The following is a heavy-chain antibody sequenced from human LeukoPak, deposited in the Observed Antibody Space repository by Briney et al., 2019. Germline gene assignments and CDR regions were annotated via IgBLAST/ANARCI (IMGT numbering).Heavy chain of an antibody. CDR1: GYTFTTYD. CDR2: VTPTSGNT. CDR3: ARGAVQCMDY. V-gene: IGHV1-8*03. Sequence: ASVKVSCKASGYTFTTYDINWVRQAPGQGLEWMGWVTPTSGNTGYAQKFQGRVTISRDTSIGTAYLELSSLRSEDTAVYYCARGAVQCMDYWGQGTLVTVSS. D-gene: IGHD2-8*01. J-gene: IGHJ4*02.